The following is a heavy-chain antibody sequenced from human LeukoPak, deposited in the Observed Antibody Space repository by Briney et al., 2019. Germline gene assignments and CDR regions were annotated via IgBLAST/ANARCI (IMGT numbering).Heavy chain of an antibody. V-gene: IGHV1-69*05. D-gene: IGHD3-10*01. CDR3: ARSYGSGSYYLYYYYYMDV. CDR2: IIPLFGTA. CDR1: GGTFSNYA. J-gene: IGHJ6*03. Sequence: SVKVSCKASGGTFSNYAISWVRQAPGQGLEWMGGIIPLFGTANYAQKFQGRVTITTDESMSTAYMELSSLRSEDTAVYYCARSYGSGSYYLYYYYYMDVWGKGTTVTVSS.